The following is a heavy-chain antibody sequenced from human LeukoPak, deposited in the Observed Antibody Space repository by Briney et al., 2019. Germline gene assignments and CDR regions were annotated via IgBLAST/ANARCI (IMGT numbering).Heavy chain of an antibody. CDR1: GYTFTNHA. D-gene: IGHD3-3*01. CDR2: INTNTGNP. Sequence: GASVKVSCKASGYTFTNHAMNWVRQAPGQGLEWMGWINTNTGNPTYAQGFTGRFVFSLDASVSTAYLQISSLKAEDTAVYYCARGEWLLEDWGQGTLVTVSS. CDR3: ARGEWLLED. J-gene: IGHJ4*02. V-gene: IGHV7-4-1*02.